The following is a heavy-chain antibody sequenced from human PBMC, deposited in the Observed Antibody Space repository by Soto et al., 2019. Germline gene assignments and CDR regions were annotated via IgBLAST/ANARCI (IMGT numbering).Heavy chain of an antibody. D-gene: IGHD3-16*01. V-gene: IGHV4-31*03. CDR1: GGPISSAGYY. CDR3: ARANWGILYYGMDV. CDR2: IYYSGST. J-gene: IGHJ6*02. Sequence: SETLSLTCTVSGGPISSAGYYWTWIRQHPGKGLEWIGYIYYSGSTYYNPSLKSRVTISVDTSKNHFSLKLSSVTAADTAVYYCARANWGILYYGMDVWGQGTTVTVSS.